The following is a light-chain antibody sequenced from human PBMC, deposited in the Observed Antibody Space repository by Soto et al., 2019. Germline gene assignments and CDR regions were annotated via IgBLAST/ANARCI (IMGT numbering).Light chain of an antibody. Sequence: IQMTQSPSSLSASVGERVTITCRASQNIRTYLSWYQQEPGKAPKLLIYAASTLQSGVPSRFSGSGSGTEFTLTVNSLQPEDFATYFCQQSFSTPSTWTFGQGTKVDIK. CDR2: AAS. CDR3: QQSFSTPSTWT. CDR1: QNIRTY. J-gene: IGKJ1*01. V-gene: IGKV1-39*01.